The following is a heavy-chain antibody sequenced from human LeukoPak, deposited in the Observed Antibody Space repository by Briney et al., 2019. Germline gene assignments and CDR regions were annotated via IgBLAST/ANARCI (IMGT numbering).Heavy chain of an antibody. Sequence: SLRLSCAASGFTFSSYSMNWVRQAPGKGLEWVSGISWNSGSIGYADSVKGRFTISRDNAKNSLYLQMNSLRAEDTALYYCAKDIGSSWTYFDYWGQGTLVTVSS. D-gene: IGHD6-13*01. CDR2: ISWNSGSI. J-gene: IGHJ4*02. V-gene: IGHV3-9*01. CDR1: GFTFSSYS. CDR3: AKDIGSSWTYFDY.